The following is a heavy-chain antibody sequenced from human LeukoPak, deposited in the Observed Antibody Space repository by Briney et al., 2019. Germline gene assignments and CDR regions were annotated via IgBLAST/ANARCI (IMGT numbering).Heavy chain of an antibody. D-gene: IGHD2-15*01. CDR1: GYNFNTYW. Sequence: GESLKISCKGSGYNFNTYWIAWVCQMPGKGLEWMGIIYPGDSDTRYSPPFQGQVSISADKSINTAYLQWSSLKASDTAIYYCARRQYCSGGDCYSGAFDIWGQGTMVTVSS. CDR3: ARRQYCSGGDCYSGAFDI. CDR2: IYPGDSDT. V-gene: IGHV5-51*01. J-gene: IGHJ3*02.